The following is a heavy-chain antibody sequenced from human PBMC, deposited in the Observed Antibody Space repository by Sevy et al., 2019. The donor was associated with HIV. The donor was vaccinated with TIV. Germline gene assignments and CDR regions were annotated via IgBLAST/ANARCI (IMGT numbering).Heavy chain of an antibody. V-gene: IGHV3-23*01. Sequence: GGSLRLSCAASGFTFSSYAMSWARQAPGKGLEWVSAISGSGGSTYYADSVKGRFTISRDNSKNTLYLQMNSLRAEDTAVYYCAKDRVGLITFGGVLDYWGQGTLVTVSS. D-gene: IGHD3-16*01. CDR3: AKDRVGLITFGGVLDY. J-gene: IGHJ4*02. CDR1: GFTFSSYA. CDR2: ISGSGGST.